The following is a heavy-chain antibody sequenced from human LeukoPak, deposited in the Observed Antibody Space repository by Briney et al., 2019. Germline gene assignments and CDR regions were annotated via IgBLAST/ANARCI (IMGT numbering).Heavy chain of an antibody. D-gene: IGHD6-13*01. J-gene: IGHJ4*02. CDR1: GGSISSSSYY. CDR2: IYHSGST. V-gene: IGHV4-39*07. CDR3: ARVAIAAAGPLIDY. Sequence: SETLSLTCTVSGGSISSSSYYWGWIRQPPGKGLEWIGSIYHSGSTYYNPSLKSRVTISVDTSKNQFSLKLSSVTAADTAVYYCARVAIAAAGPLIDYWGQGTLVTVSS.